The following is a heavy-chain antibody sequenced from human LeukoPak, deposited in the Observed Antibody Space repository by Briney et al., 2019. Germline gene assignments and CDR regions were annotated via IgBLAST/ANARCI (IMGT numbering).Heavy chain of an antibody. Sequence: GGSLRLSCAASGFTFNKYAMNWVRQAPGKGVEGAAAISGSGDSTWYRNSVKGRFTISRDNSKNTLWLQMNSLRAEDTAVYYCAKEIRGSGLFDYWGQGTLVTVSS. CDR1: GFTFNKYA. CDR2: ISGSGDST. J-gene: IGHJ4*02. CDR3: AKEIRGSGLFDY. V-gene: IGHV3-23*01. D-gene: IGHD3-10*01.